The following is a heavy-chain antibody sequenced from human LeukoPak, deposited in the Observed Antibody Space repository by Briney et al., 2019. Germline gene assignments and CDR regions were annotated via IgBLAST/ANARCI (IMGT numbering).Heavy chain of an antibody. CDR1: GFTFSSYA. V-gene: IGHV3-23*01. CDR3: ARELSGIGRYYFYYYMDV. J-gene: IGHJ6*03. CDR2: ISGSGGST. D-gene: IGHD6-19*01. Sequence: GSLRLSCAASGFTFSSYAMSWVRQAPGKGLEWVSAISGSGGSTYYADSVKGRFTISRDNSKNSLYLQMNSLRAEDTAVYYCARELSGIGRYYFYYYMDVWGKGTTVTVSS.